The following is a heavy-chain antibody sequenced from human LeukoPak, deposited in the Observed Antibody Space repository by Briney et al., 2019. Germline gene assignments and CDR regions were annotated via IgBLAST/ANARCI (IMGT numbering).Heavy chain of an antibody. CDR2: INHSGST. CDR3: ARLHMVRGVILLDY. D-gene: IGHD3-10*01. CDR1: GGSFSGYY. J-gene: IGHJ4*02. Sequence: SETLSLTCAVYGGSFSGYYWSWIRQPPGKGLEWIGEINHSGSTNYNPSLKSRVTISVDTSKNQFSLKLSSVTAADTAVYYCARLHMVRGVILLDYWDQGTLVTVSS. V-gene: IGHV4-34*01.